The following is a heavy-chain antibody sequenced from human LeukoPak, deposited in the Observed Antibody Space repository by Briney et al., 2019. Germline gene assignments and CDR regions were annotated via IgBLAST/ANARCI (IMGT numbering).Heavy chain of an antibody. CDR1: GYTFSAYH. CDR3: ARARGDIVVVPAAIWFDP. Sequence: ASVKVSCKASGYTFSAYHMHWVRQAPGQGLEWMGWVSPNSGATSYAQKFQGRVAMTRDTSISTAYMELSRLRSDDTAVYYCARARGDIVVVPAAIWFDPWGQGTLVTVSS. D-gene: IGHD2-2*01. J-gene: IGHJ5*02. V-gene: IGHV1-2*02. CDR2: VSPNSGAT.